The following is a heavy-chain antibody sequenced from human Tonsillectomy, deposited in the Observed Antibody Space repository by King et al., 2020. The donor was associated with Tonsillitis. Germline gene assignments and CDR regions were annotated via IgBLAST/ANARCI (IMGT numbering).Heavy chain of an antibody. Sequence: VQLVESGGGVVQPGRSLRLSCAASGFTFSSYGMHWVRQAPGKGLEWVAVASFDGSNKYYAVSVKGRFSISRDNSKNTLHLQMNSLRPEDTAVYYCAKGGGYFEFDYWGQGTLVTVSS. CDR2: ASFDGSNK. CDR3: AKGGGYFEFDY. V-gene: IGHV3-30*18. CDR1: GFTFSSYG. J-gene: IGHJ4*02. D-gene: IGHD3-22*01.